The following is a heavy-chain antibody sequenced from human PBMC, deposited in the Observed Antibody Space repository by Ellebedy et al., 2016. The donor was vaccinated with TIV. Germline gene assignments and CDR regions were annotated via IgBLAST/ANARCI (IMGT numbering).Heavy chain of an antibody. CDR3: ARGWFGSGMGV. CDR2: TYYRSKWNN. V-gene: IGHV6-1*01. Sequence: LRLSCVISGDSVSTDIGWNWIRPSPSRGLEWLGRTYYRSKWNNDYAVSLKSRITINPDTSKNQFSLQLNSVTPEDTAVYYCARGWFGSGMGVWGQGTTVTVSS. J-gene: IGHJ6*02. D-gene: IGHD3-10*01. CDR1: GDSVSTDIG.